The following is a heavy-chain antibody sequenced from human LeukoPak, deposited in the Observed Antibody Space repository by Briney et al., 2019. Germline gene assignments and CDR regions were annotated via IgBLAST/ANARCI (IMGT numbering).Heavy chain of an antibody. CDR3: ARHTPYDSSGYSIDY. J-gene: IGHJ4*02. D-gene: IGHD3-22*01. CDR1: GYTSTSYY. CDR2: ISAYNGNT. Sequence: GASVKVSCKASGYTSTSYYMHWVRPAPGQGLEWMGWISAYNGNTNYAQKLQGRVTMTTDTSTSTAYMELRSLRSDDTAVYYCARHTPYDSSGYSIDYWGQGTLVTVSS. V-gene: IGHV1-18*04.